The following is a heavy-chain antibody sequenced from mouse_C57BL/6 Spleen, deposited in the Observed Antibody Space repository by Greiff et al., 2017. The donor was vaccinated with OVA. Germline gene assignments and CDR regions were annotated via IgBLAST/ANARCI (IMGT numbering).Heavy chain of an antibody. D-gene: IGHD2-4*01. Sequence: QVQLQQPGSELVKPGASVKVSCKASGYTFTSYWMHWVKQRPGQGLEWIGRIHPSDSDTNYNQKFKGKATLTVDKSSSTAYMQLSSLTSEDSAVYYCANQPDYDSWFAYWGQGTLVTVSA. CDR2: IHPSDSDT. V-gene: IGHV1-74*01. CDR1: GYTFTSYW. CDR3: ANQPDYDSWFAY. J-gene: IGHJ3*01.